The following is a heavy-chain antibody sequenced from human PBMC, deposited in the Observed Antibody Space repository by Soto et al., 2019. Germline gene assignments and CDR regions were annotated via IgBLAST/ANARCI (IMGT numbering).Heavy chain of an antibody. Sequence: QVQLVQSGAEVKKPGSSVKVSCKASGGSLSNYGISWVRQAPGQGLEWMGGIIPVFGTANYAQKFPGRVTITADESTSIVYMDVTSLRSEDTAVYYCARGDATKIVVTTYYAMDVWGQGTTVTVSS. J-gene: IGHJ6*02. V-gene: IGHV1-69*12. CDR2: IIPVFGTA. D-gene: IGHD3-9*01. CDR3: ARGDATKIVVTTYYAMDV. CDR1: GGSLSNYG.